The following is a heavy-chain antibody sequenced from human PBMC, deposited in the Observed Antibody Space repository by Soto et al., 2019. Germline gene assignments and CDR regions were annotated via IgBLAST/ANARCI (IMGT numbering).Heavy chain of an antibody. CDR1: GFTFSDHY. Sequence: HPGGSLRLSCAASGFTFSDHYMDWVRQAPGKGLEWVGRTRNKANSYTTEYAASVKGRFTISRDDSKNSLYLQMNSLKTEDTAVYYCAREGPGYCSGGSCHTNYYYGMDVWGQGTTVTVSS. V-gene: IGHV3-72*01. CDR2: TRNKANSYTT. J-gene: IGHJ6*02. D-gene: IGHD2-15*01. CDR3: AREGPGYCSGGSCHTNYYYGMDV.